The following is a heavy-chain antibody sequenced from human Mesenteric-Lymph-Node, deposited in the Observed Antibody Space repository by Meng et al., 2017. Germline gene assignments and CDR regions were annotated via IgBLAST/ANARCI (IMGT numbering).Heavy chain of an antibody. D-gene: IGHD1-14*01. CDR1: GFSLTTDGMR. J-gene: IGHJ3*02. Sequence: SGPTLVKPTQILTLTCTFSGFSLTTDGMRVSWIRQPPGKALEWLARIDWDDDKFYTTSLKTRLTISKDTSKNQVVLTLTNVDPVDTATYYWSRSTTNHNTFHIWGQGTMVTVSS. CDR2: IDWDDDK. CDR3: SRSTTNHNTFHI. V-gene: IGHV2-70*04.